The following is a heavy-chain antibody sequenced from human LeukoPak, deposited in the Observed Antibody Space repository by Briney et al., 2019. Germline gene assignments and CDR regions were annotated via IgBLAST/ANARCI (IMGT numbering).Heavy chain of an antibody. V-gene: IGHV3-23*01. CDR1: GFTFSNYA. J-gene: IGHJ3*02. CDR3: AKDAHCSSTTCRGPFDS. CDR2: ISGSGGDT. D-gene: IGHD2-2*01. Sequence: GGSLRLSCAASGFTFSNYAMSWARQAPGKGLEWVSAISGSGGDTYYADSVKGRFTISRDNSKNTLYLQLNSLRAEDTAVYSCAKDAHCSSTTCRGPFDSWGQGTIVAVSS.